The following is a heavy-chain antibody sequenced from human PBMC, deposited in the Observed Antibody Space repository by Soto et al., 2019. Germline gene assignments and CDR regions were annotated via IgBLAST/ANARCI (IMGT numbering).Heavy chain of an antibody. V-gene: IGHV1-2*02. CDR3: ARDLRLSYGNLYNYGMDE. D-gene: IGHD3-16*01. J-gene: IGHJ6*02. CDR2: ISPYSGAT. CDR1: GYRFTNYF. Sequence: ASVKVSCKASGYRFTNYFLHWVRQAPGQGLEWMGWISPYSGATNYAKKFEGRVTITSDTSSSTASMDLTRLTPDDTAIYYCARDLRLSYGNLYNYGMDEWGQGNTVTV.